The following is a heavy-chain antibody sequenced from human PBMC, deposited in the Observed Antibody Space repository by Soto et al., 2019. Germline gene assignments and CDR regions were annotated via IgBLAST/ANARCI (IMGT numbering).Heavy chain of an antibody. V-gene: IGHV4-59*01. CDR2: IYYSGST. Sequence: QVQLQESGPGLVKPSETLSLTCTVSGGSISSYYWSWIRQPPGKGLEWIGYIYYSGSTNYNPSLKSRVTISVDTSKNQFSLKLSSVTAADTAVYYCARRGVPAAIPDYYYYYGMDVWGQGTTVTVSS. D-gene: IGHD2-2*02. CDR3: ARRGVPAAIPDYYYYYGMDV. CDR1: GGSISSYY. J-gene: IGHJ6*02.